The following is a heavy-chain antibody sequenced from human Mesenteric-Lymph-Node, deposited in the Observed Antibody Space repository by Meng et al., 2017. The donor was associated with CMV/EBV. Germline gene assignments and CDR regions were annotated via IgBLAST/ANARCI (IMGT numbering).Heavy chain of an antibody. J-gene: IGHJ6*02. V-gene: IGHV3-48*03. CDR2: ISSSGSTI. CDR1: GFTFSSYE. CDR3: ARRVTYYYGMDV. Sequence: GESLKISCAASGFTFSSYEMNWVRQAPGKGLEWVSYISSSGSTIYYADSVKGRFTISRDNYKNTLYLQMNSLRAEDTAVYYCARRVTYYYGMDVWGQGTTVTVSS. D-gene: IGHD4-11*01.